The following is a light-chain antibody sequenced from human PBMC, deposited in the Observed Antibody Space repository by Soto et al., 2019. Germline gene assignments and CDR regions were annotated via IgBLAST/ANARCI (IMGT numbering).Light chain of an antibody. V-gene: IGKV3-20*01. J-gene: IGKJ4*01. CDR1: QSVASNY. CDR2: DAS. Sequence: EIVLTQSPGTLSLSPGERATLSCRASQSVASNYLGWYQQKPGQAPRVLIFDASIRATVIPHRFRASGSGSDFTLTISRLEPDDFAVFYCPQYDYLPLTVGGVTKVDSK. CDR3: PQYDYLPLT.